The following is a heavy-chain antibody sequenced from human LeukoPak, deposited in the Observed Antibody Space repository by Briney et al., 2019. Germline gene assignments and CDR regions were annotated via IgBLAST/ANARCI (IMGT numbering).Heavy chain of an antibody. D-gene: IGHD4-17*01. CDR1: GYTFTGYY. CDR3: ARDPADYGDLPGDY. CDR2: INPNSGGT. J-gene: IGHJ4*02. V-gene: IGHV1-2*02. Sequence: ASVKVSCKASGYTFTGYYMHWVRQAPGQGLEWMGWINPNSGGTNFAQKFQGRLTMTRDTSISTAYMELRSLRSDDTAVYYCARDPADYGDLPGDYWGQGTLVTVSS.